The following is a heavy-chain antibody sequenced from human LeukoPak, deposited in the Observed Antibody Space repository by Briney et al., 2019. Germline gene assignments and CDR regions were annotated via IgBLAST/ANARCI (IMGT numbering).Heavy chain of an antibody. Sequence: ASVKVSCKASGYTFTSYGISWVRQAPGQGLEWMGWINPNSGGTNYAQKFQGRVTMTRDTSISTAYMELSRLRSDDTAVYYCAAGIAAAYEYYYYYYMDVWGKGTTVTVSS. D-gene: IGHD6-13*01. CDR3: AAGIAAAYEYYYYYYMDV. J-gene: IGHJ6*03. CDR1: GYTFTSYG. V-gene: IGHV1-2*02. CDR2: INPNSGGT.